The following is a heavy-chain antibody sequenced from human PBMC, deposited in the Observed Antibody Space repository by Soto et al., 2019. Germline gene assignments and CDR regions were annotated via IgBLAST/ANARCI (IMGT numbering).Heavy chain of an antibody. CDR2: ISTYNGNT. D-gene: IGHD3-10*01. V-gene: IGHV1-18*01. Sequence: QVQLVQSGAAVRGPGASVQVSCKASGYTFANYLISWVRQAPGQGLEWMGWISTYNGNTNYARKVQGRVTMTTDTSTTTAYMELRSLRDDDTAVYYCGRLMDYYYGMDVWGQGTTVTVSS. CDR1: GYTFANYL. CDR3: GRLMDYYYGMDV. J-gene: IGHJ6*02.